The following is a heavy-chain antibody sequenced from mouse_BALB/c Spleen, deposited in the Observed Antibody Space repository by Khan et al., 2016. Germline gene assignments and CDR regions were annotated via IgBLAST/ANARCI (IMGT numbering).Heavy chain of an antibody. J-gene: IGHJ1*01. D-gene: IGHD2-2*01. CDR3: VRQGYTVYWYFDV. CDR2: IRSKSDNSAY. V-gene: IGHV10-1*02. Sequence: EVQLVESGGGLVQPKGSLKLSCAVSGFTFNTYAMNWVRQAPGKGLEWVARIRSKSDNSAYYYADSVKDRFTISRADSHNMIYLHMHNLKTEATANYDCVRQGYTVYWYFDVWGAGTTVTVAS. CDR1: GFTFNTYA.